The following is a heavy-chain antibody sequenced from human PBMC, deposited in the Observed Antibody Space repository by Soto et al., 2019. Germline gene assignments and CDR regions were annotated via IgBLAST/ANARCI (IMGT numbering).Heavy chain of an antibody. CDR2: ITGSGGST. V-gene: IGHV3-23*01. CDR1: GFTFSTYA. J-gene: IGHJ4*02. Sequence: EVQLLESGGGLVQPGGSLRLSCAASGFTFSTYAMIWVRQAPGKGLEWVSVITGSGGSTYYADSVKGRFTISRDTSKNTLFLQMNSLRAEDTAVYYCAKDRYGDYGRIDYWGQGTMVTVSS. D-gene: IGHD4-17*01. CDR3: AKDRYGDYGRIDY.